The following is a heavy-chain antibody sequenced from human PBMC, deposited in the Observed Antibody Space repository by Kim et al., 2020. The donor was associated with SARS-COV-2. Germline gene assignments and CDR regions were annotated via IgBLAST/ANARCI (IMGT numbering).Heavy chain of an antibody. Sequence: ASVKVSCKASGYTFTSYGISWVRQAPGQGLEWMGWISAYNGNTNYAQKLQGRVTMTTDTSTSTAYMELRSLRSDDTAVYYCARNNGYETPFYYYYGMDVWGQGTTVTVSS. D-gene: IGHD5-12*01. V-gene: IGHV1-18*01. CDR3: ARNNGYETPFYYYYGMDV. CDR2: ISAYNGNT. J-gene: IGHJ6*02. CDR1: GYTFTSYG.